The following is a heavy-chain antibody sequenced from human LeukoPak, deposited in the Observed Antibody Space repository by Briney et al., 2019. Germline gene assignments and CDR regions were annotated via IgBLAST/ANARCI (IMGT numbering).Heavy chain of an antibody. CDR1: GGSISSGGYY. CDR3: ARHLGEGLLSCFDY. CDR2: IYYSGST. J-gene: IGHJ4*02. Sequence: SETLSLTCTVSGGSISSGGYYWSWIRQHPGKGLEWIGYIYYSGSTYYNPSLKSRVTISVDTSKNQFSLKLSSVTAADTAVYYCARHLGEGLLSCFDYWGQGTLVTVSS. V-gene: IGHV4-31*03. D-gene: IGHD3-22*01.